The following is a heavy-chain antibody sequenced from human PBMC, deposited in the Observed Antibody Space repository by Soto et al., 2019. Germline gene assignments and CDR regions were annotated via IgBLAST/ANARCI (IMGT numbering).Heavy chain of an antibody. V-gene: IGHV1-8*01. Sequence: QVQLVQSGAEVREPGASVKVSCKASGYSFTSLDINWVRQTTGQGLEWMGWMQPSSGRTGYAQKLQGRVTMTRDTSITTAYMELSSLTSDDTAFYYCARGGTAGVDYWGQGTLVTVSS. CDR3: ARGGTAGVDY. CDR2: MQPSSGRT. D-gene: IGHD1-26*01. CDR1: GYSFTSLD. J-gene: IGHJ4*02.